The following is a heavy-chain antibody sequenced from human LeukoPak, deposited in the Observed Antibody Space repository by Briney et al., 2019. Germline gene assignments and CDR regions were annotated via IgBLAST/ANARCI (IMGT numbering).Heavy chain of an antibody. CDR3: ARGGGYSYGSFDY. D-gene: IGHD5-18*01. V-gene: IGHV3-74*01. Sequence: GGSLRLPCAASGIIFSNYWMHWVRQAPGKGLVWVSRINRDGSSTSYADSVKGRFTISRDNAKNTLYLQMNSLRAEDTAVYYCARGGGYSYGSFDYWGQGTLVTVSS. CDR2: INRDGSST. CDR1: GIIFSNYW. J-gene: IGHJ4*02.